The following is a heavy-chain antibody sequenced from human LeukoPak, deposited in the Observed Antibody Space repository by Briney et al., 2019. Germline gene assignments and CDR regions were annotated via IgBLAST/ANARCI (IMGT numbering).Heavy chain of an antibody. D-gene: IGHD3-22*01. V-gene: IGHV3-48*03. CDR3: AKDRRRITMIVVVTYDAFDI. Sequence: GGSLRLSCAASGFTFSSYEMNWVRQAPGKGLEWVSYISSSGGTIYYADSVKGRFTISRDNAKNTLYLQMNSLRAEDTAVYYCAKDRRRITMIVVVTYDAFDIWGQGTMVTVSS. CDR1: GFTFSSYE. J-gene: IGHJ3*02. CDR2: ISSSGGTI.